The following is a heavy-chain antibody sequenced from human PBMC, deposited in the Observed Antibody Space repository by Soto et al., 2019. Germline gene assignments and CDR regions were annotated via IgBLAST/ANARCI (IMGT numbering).Heavy chain of an antibody. D-gene: IGHD6-25*01. CDR1: RYTFTNFY. CDR2: INPSGGST. J-gene: IGHJ6*02. CDR3: ARSQAGRPLDV. Sequence: SVQVSCKASRYTFTNFYIHWLRQAPGQGLEWMGIINPSGGSTTYPQKFQGRVTMTRDTSTSTVHMELITLRSEDTAVYYCARSQAGRPLDVWGPGTTVTVSS. V-gene: IGHV1-46*01.